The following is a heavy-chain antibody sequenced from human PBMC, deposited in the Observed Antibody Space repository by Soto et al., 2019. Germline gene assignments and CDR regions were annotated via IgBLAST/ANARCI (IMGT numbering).Heavy chain of an antibody. CDR3: ARENTYYYDSSGPVGFDY. Sequence: QVQLVQSGAEVKKPGASVKVSCKASGYTFTGYYTHWVRQAPGQGLEWMGWINPNSGGTNYAQKFQGRVTMTRDTSISTAYMELSRLRSDDTAVYYCARENTYYYDSSGPVGFDYWGQGTLVTVSS. CDR1: GYTFTGYY. CDR2: INPNSGGT. V-gene: IGHV1-2*02. D-gene: IGHD3-22*01. J-gene: IGHJ4*02.